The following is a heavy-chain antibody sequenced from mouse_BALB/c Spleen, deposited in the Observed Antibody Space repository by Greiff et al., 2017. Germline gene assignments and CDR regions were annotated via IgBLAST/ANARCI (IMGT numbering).Heavy chain of an antibody. D-gene: IGHD2-3*01. CDR1: GFAFSSYD. CDR3: ARLDGAMDY. J-gene: IGHJ4*01. CDR2: ISSGGGST. Sequence: EVQVVESGGGLVKPGGSLKLSCAASGFAFSSYDMSWVRQTPEKRLEWVAYISSGGGSTYYPDTVKGRFTISRDNAKNTLYLQMSSLKSEDTAMYYCARLDGAMDYWGQGTSVTVSS. V-gene: IGHV5-12-1*01.